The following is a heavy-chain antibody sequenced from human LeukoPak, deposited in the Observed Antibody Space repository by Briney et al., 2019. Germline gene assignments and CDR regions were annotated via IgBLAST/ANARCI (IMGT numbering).Heavy chain of an antibody. Sequence: GASVKVSCKASGYTFTSYYMHWVRQAPGQGLEWMGIINPSGGSTSYAQKFQGRVTMTRDMSTSTVYMGLSSLRSEDTAVYYCARDRNRDGYLDYWGQGTLVTVSS. V-gene: IGHV1-46*01. CDR2: INPSGGST. CDR1: GYTFTSYY. J-gene: IGHJ4*02. D-gene: IGHD5-24*01. CDR3: ARDRNRDGYLDY.